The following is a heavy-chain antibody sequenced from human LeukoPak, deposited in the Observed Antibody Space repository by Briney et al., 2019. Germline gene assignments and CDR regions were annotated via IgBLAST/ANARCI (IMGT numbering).Heavy chain of an antibody. CDR1: GYTFTSYD. D-gene: IGHD6-6*01. J-gene: IGHJ4*02. CDR3: ARGIAARTGEVGY. V-gene: IGHV1-8*01. CDR2: MNPNSGNT. Sequence: ASVTVSCKASGYTFTSYDINWVRQATGQGLEWMGWMNPNSGNTGYAQKFQGRVTMTRNTSISTAYMELSSLRSEDTAVYYCARGIAARTGEVGYWGQGTLVTVSS.